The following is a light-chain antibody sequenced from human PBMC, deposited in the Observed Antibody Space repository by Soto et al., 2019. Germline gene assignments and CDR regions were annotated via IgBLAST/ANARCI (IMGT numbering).Light chain of an antibody. J-gene: IGKJ2*01. CDR3: QQRSNWPPYT. CDR1: QSVSSY. CDR2: DAS. Sequence: EIVLTQSPATLSLSPGERATLSCRASQSVSSYLAWYQQKPGQAPRLLIYDASNRATGIPARFSGSGSGTDSTLTISSLEPEDFAVYYCQQRSNWPPYTFGQGTKMVIK. V-gene: IGKV3-11*01.